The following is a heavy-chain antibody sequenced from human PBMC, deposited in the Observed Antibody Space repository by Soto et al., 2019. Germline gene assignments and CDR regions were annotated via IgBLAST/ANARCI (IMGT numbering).Heavy chain of an antibody. CDR2: ISGTGGTA. CDR1: GLTFSSRA. D-gene: IGHD5-18*01. Sequence: EVQLLESGGALVQPGGSLRLSCAASGLTFSSRAMTWVRQAPGKGVEWVSTISGTGGTAYYADSVKGRFTISRDKSKNTLYLQMNRLRAEDTALYFCATGYNYGYYSYAVDVWGQGTTVPVSS. J-gene: IGHJ6*02. V-gene: IGHV3-23*01. CDR3: ATGYNYGYYSYAVDV.